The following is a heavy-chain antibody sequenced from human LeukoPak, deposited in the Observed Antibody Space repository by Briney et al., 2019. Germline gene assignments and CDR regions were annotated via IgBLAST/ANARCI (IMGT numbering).Heavy chain of an antibody. D-gene: IGHD3-10*01. J-gene: IGHJ4*02. CDR1: GITLSNYA. CDR3: AKRGIVIRGVLIIGFHKEAYYFDY. V-gene: IGHV3-23*01. CDR2: ISESGGST. Sequence: SGGSLRLSCVVSGITLSNYAMSWVRQAPGKGLEWVSGISESGGSTKYADSVKGRFTISRDNSLNTVYPQMNSLRAEDTAVYFCAKRGIVIRGVLIIGFHKEAYYFDYWGQGILVTVSS.